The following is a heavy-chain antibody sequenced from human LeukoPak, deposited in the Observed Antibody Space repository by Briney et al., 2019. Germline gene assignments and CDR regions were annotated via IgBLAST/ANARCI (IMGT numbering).Heavy chain of an antibody. CDR2: IYYSGST. J-gene: IGHJ3*01. CDR1: GGSISSDY. CDR3: ARHIPVSYDAFDL. V-gene: IGHV4-59*08. Sequence: SETLSLTCTVSGGSISSDYWSWIRQPPGKGLEWIGYIYYSGSTDYNPSLKGRVTISVDTSKKRFSLKLSSVTAADSAVYYCARHIPVSYDAFDLWGRGTTVTVSS. D-gene: IGHD6-19*01.